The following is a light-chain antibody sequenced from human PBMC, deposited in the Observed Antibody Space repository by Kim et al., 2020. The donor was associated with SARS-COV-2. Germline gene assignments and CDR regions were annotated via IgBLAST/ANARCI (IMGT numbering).Light chain of an antibody. J-gene: IGKJ2*01. CDR3: MQGTHTTQEYT. V-gene: IGKV2-30*01. CDR2: LVS. CDR1: QSLLYKDGNTY. Sequence: DVVLTQSPLFLPVTLGQPASISCRSSQSLLYKDGNTYLSWFLQRPGQSPQLLIYLVSNRDSGVPDRFSGSGSGTELTLKIKRVEAEYVGCYFFMQGTHTTQEYTLPQETNRE.